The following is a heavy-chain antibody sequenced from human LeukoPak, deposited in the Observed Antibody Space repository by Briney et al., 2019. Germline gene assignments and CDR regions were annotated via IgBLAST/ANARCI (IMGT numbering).Heavy chain of an antibody. Sequence: GGALRLSCAASGFTFCTHAISWGRQAPGKGLEWVSAITGSGDSTYYADSVKGRFTISRDNSNNTLLLQMNSLRAEDTAVYYCAKDHNSGWYPTGAFDIWGQGTMVSVSS. CDR1: GFTFCTHA. CDR3: AKDHNSGWYPTGAFDI. D-gene: IGHD6-19*01. J-gene: IGHJ3*02. V-gene: IGHV3-23*01. CDR2: ITGSGDST.